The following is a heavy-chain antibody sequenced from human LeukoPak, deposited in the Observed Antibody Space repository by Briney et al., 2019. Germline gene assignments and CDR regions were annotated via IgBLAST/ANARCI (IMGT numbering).Heavy chain of an antibody. D-gene: IGHD2-15*01. Sequence: GESLKISCKGSGYSFTSYWIGWVRQMPGKGLEWMGIIYPGDSDTRYSPSFQGQVTISADKSISTAYLQWSSLKASDTAMYYCARLLEYCSGGSCYPGGYWGQGTLVTVSS. CDR1: GYSFTSYW. J-gene: IGHJ4*02. CDR3: ARLLEYCSGGSCYPGGY. CDR2: IYPGDSDT. V-gene: IGHV5-51*01.